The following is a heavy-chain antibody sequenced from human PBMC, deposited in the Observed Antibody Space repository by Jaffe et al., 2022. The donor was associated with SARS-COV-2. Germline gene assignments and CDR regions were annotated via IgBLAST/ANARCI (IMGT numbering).Heavy chain of an antibody. V-gene: IGHV3-9*01. CDR1: GFTFDDYA. D-gene: IGHD2-2*01. Sequence: EVQLVESGGGLVQPGRSLRLSCAASGFTFDDYAMHWVRQAPGKGLEWVSGISWNSGSIGYADSVKGRFTISRDNAKNSLYLQMNSLRAEDTALYYCAKGCSSTSCYSIAAAGINYWGQGTLVTVSS. CDR3: AKGCSSTSCYSIAAAGINY. CDR2: ISWNSGSI. J-gene: IGHJ4*02.